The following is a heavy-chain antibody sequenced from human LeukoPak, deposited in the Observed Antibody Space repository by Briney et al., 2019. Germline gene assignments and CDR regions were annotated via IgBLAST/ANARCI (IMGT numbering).Heavy chain of an antibody. CDR1: GFTFSSYA. Sequence: GGSLRLSCAASGFTFSSYAMSWVRQAPGKGLEWVSTLSGSGASTSYADSVKGRFTISRDNSKNTLYLQMNSLRAEDTARYYCAKQKGYCSGGSCYYSGYWGQGTLVTVSS. D-gene: IGHD2-15*01. CDR2: LSGSGAST. J-gene: IGHJ4*02. V-gene: IGHV3-23*01. CDR3: AKQKGYCSGGSCYYSGY.